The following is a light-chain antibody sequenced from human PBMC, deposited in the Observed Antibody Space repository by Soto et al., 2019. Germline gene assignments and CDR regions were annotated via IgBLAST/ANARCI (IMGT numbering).Light chain of an antibody. CDR1: QIISSW. V-gene: IGKV1-5*01. CDR2: DVS. J-gene: IGKJ1*01. Sequence: GDRVTITCLASQIISSWLAWYQQKPGKAPKLLIYDVSSLESGVPSRFSGSGSGTEFTLTISSLQPDDSATYYCQQYNTFWTFGQGTKVDIK. CDR3: QQYNTFWT.